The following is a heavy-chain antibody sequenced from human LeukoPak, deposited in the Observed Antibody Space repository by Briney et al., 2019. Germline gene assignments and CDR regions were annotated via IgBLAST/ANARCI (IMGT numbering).Heavy chain of an antibody. CDR1: GLTFSSYA. J-gene: IGHJ4*02. CDR2: ISGSGGST. Sequence: GGSLRLSCAASGLTFSSYAMSWVRQAPGKGLEWVSAISGSGGSTYYADSVKGRFTISRDNSKNTLYLQMNSLRAEDTAVYYCATDPVGVVAGSSLFDYWGQGTLVTVSS. V-gene: IGHV3-23*01. CDR3: ATDPVGVVAGSSLFDY. D-gene: IGHD2-15*01.